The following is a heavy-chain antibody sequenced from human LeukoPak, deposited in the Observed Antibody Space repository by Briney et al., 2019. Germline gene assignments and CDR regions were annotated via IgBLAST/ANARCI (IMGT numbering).Heavy chain of an antibody. CDR1: GFTFSSYA. V-gene: IGHV3-9*01. J-gene: IGHJ2*01. CDR3: AKAYDSSGYYYDRENYWYFDL. CDR2: ISWNSGSI. D-gene: IGHD3-22*01. Sequence: PGGSLRLSCAASGFTFSSYAMSWVRQAPGKGLEWVSGISWNSGSIGYADSVKGRFTISRDNAKNSLYLQMNSLRAEDTALYYCAKAYDSSGYYYDRENYWYFDLWGRGTLVTVSS.